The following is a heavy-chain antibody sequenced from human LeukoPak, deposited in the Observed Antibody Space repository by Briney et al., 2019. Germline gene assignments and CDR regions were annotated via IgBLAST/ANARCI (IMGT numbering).Heavy chain of an antibody. V-gene: IGHV4-59*01. J-gene: IGHJ5*01. CDR3: ATHDSAVMVTSAFDF. CDR1: GASISSYS. D-gene: IGHD3-22*01. CDR2: IHYSGNT. Sequence: SETLSLTCTVSGASISSYSWSWIRQAPGKGLEWLGNIHYSGNTNYNPSPSLTGRVTISLDMPKNQFSLNLNSVTAADTAVYYCATHDSAVMVTSAFDFWGQGILVTVSS.